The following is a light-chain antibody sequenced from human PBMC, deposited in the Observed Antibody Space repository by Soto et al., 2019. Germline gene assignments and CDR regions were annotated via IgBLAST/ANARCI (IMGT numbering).Light chain of an antibody. J-gene: IGKJ5*01. CDR3: QQYGNLPS. CDR2: DAS. V-gene: IGKV1-33*01. Sequence: DIQMTQSPSSLSASVVDRVTITCQASQDISQYLNWYQQKPGKAPKLLIYDASNLETGVPSRFSGSGSGTDFTFTISSLQPEDIATYYCQQYGNLPSFGQGTRLEIK. CDR1: QDISQY.